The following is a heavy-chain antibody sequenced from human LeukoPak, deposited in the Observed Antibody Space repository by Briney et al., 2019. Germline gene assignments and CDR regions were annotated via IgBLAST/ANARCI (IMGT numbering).Heavy chain of an antibody. D-gene: IGHD2-15*01. Sequence: SGTLSLTCTVSGGSISSSSYYWGWIRQPPGKGLECIGSIYYSGSTYYNPSLKSRVTISVDTSKNQFSLKLSSVTAADTAVYYCARDLGGSYTADAFDLWGQGTMVTVSS. V-gene: IGHV4-39*07. CDR3: ARDLGGSYTADAFDL. J-gene: IGHJ3*01. CDR2: IYYSGST. CDR1: GGSISSSSYY.